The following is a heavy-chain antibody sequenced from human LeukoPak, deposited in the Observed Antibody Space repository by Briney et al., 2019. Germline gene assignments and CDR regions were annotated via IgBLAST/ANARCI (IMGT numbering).Heavy chain of an antibody. CDR2: FDPEDGET. V-gene: IGHV1-24*01. D-gene: IGHD3-10*02. CDR3: ATDLPPYYYVRGTPFDI. J-gene: IGHJ3*02. Sequence: EASVKVSCKVSGYTLTELSMHWVRQAPGKGLEWMGGFDPEDGETIFAQKFQGRVSMTEDTSTDTAYMELSSLRSEDTAVYYCATDLPPYYYVRGTPFDIWGQGTMVTVSS. CDR1: GYTLTELS.